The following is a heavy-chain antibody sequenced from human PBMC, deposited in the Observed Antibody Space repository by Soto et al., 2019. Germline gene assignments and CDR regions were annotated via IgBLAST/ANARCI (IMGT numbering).Heavy chain of an antibody. J-gene: IGHJ4*02. D-gene: IGHD3-3*01. V-gene: IGHV1-69*01. CDR3: ARSFTKSRRGGVAFDY. CDR1: GGTISSFG. CDR2: IVPIDGST. Sequence: QVQLVQSGAEVKKPGSSVKVSCTTSGGTISSFGMNWVRQAPGQGLEWMGGIVPIDGSTKYAEKFQDRVTITADASTSTVYMDLSSLRSEDTAVYYCARSFTKSRRGGVAFDYWGQGTLLTVSP.